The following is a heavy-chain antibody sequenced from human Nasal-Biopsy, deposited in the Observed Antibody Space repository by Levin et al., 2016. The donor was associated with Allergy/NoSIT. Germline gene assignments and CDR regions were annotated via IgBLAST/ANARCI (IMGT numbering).Heavy chain of an antibody. Sequence: GGSLRLSCAASGFTFSTYAMSWVRQAPGMGLEWVSAISDSGDNTNYADSVKGRFTISRDSSKSTLFLQMNSLRAEDTATYYCARVKRPTSEYYDVLTGYFDFWGQGTLVTVSS. J-gene: IGHJ4*02. CDR2: ISDSGDNT. CDR3: ARVKRPTSEYYDVLTGYFDF. V-gene: IGHV3-23*01. CDR1: GFTFSTYA. D-gene: IGHD3-9*01.